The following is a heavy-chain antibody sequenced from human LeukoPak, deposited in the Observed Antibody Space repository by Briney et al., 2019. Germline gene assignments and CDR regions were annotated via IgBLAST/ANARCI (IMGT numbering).Heavy chain of an antibody. CDR3: ARDKGYDIVTGYYSGLDNWFGP. D-gene: IGHD3-9*01. CDR1: GHTFTSYY. J-gene: IGHJ5*02. V-gene: IGHV1-46*01. CDR2: INPSGGST. Sequence: GASVTVSCTASGHTFTSYYMHWVRQAPGQGLEWMGIINPSGGSTIYAQMFQGRVTITRDTSTSTVYMELSSLRSEDTAVYYCARDKGYDIVTGYYSGLDNWFGPWGQGTLVTVSS.